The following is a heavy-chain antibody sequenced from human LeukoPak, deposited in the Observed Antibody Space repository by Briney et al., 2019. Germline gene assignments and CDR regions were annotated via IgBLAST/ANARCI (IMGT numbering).Heavy chain of an antibody. CDR2: FNPNSGDT. D-gene: IGHD1-14*01. Sequence: ASVKVSCKTSGYTFSGYYMHWVRQAPGQGLEWMGCFNPNSGDTKYAQKFQGGITLTWDTSSSTAYMEVSRLRSDDTAVYFCAREVFSGYNRKALDYWGQGTLVTVSS. J-gene: IGHJ4*02. CDR1: GYTFSGYY. V-gene: IGHV1-2*02. CDR3: AREVFSGYNRKALDY.